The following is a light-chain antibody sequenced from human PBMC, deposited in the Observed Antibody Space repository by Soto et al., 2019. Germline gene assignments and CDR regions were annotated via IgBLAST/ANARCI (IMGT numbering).Light chain of an antibody. CDR2: DAS. Sequence: EIVMTQSPDTLSVSPGETATLSCRASQSVGSNLAWYQQKPGQAPRLLISDASTRAAGLPARFSGSGSGTEFTLTISSLQSEDSAVYYCQQSNNWPKTFGQGTKVDIK. V-gene: IGKV3-15*01. CDR3: QQSNNWPKT. J-gene: IGKJ1*01. CDR1: QSVGSN.